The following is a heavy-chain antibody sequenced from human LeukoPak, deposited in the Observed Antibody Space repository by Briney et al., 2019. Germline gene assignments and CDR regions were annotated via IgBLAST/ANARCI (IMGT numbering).Heavy chain of an antibody. CDR3: ARVSSRTLRGAYYFDY. V-gene: IGHV4-39*07. Sequence: PSETLSLTCTVSGGSISSSSYYWGWIRQPPGKGLEWIGSIYYSGSTYYNPSLKSRVTISVDTSKNQFSLKLSSVTAADTAVYYCARVSSRTLRGAYYFDYWGQGTLVTVSS. D-gene: IGHD3-10*01. J-gene: IGHJ4*02. CDR2: IYYSGST. CDR1: GGSISSSSYY.